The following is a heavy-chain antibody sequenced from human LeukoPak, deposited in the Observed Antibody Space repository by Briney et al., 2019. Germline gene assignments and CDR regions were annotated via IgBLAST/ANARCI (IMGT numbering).Heavy chain of an antibody. D-gene: IGHD1-26*01. V-gene: IGHV3-48*01. Sequence: GGSLRLSCAASGFTFSSYGMTWVRQAPGKGLEWVSYISSSSSTIYYADSVKGRFTISRDNSKNTLYLQMNSLRAEDTAVYYCAREGGYSGSYRDCYFDYWGQGTLVTVSS. CDR2: ISSSSSTI. CDR1: GFTFSSYG. J-gene: IGHJ4*02. CDR3: AREGGYSGSYRDCYFDY.